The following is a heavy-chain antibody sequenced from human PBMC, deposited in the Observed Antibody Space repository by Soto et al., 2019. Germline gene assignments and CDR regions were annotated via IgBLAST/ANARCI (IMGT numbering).Heavy chain of an antibody. CDR1: GFPFSGYG. CDR3: ARDVQSFSPAYYFDY. CDR2: IWYDGNNK. Sequence: GGSLRLSCAASGFPFSGYGMHWVRQAPGKGLEWVAVIWYDGNNKYYSESVKGRFTISRDNSKNTLFLQMNSMRAEDTAIYYCARDVQSFSPAYYFDYWGQGALVTVSS. J-gene: IGHJ4*02. D-gene: IGHD1-1*01. V-gene: IGHV3-33*01.